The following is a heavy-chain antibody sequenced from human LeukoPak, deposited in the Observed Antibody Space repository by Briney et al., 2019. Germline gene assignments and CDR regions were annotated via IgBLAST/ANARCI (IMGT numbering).Heavy chain of an antibody. CDR1: GFTFSSYW. CDR2: IVSDGPGT. V-gene: IGHV3-74*01. Sequence: GGSLRLSCVASGFTFSSYWMHWVRQAPGRGLVWVSRIVSDGPGTIYTDSVQGRFTISRDNAKNTLYLQMNSLRAEDTAVYYCAYDSSGTNAFDIWGQGTMVTVSS. CDR3: AYDSSGTNAFDI. J-gene: IGHJ3*02. D-gene: IGHD3-22*01.